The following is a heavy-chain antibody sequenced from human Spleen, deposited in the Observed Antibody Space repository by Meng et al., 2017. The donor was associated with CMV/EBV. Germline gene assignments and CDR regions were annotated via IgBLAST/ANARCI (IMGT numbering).Heavy chain of an antibody. CDR3: ARRAKYDFWSGYFDY. CDR1: GYKFSSYW. CDR2: IYPGDSDT. Sequence: KVSCKGSGYKFSSYWIGWVRQMPGKGLEWMGIIYPGDSDTKYSPSFEGQVTISADKSITTAYLQWSSLKASDTAMYYCARRAKYDFWSGYFDYWGQGTLVTVSS. J-gene: IGHJ4*02. V-gene: IGHV5-51*01. D-gene: IGHD3-3*01.